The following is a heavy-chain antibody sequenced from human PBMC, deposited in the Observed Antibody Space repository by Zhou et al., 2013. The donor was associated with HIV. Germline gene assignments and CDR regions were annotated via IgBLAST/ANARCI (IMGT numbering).Heavy chain of an antibody. CDR3: ARVRYYDSSGYFPFNYGPNYYGMDV. J-gene: IGHJ6*02. CDR2: LNPVIGNA. V-gene: IGHV1-46*01. CDR1: GYTFTKNY. Sequence: QVQLVQSGAEVREPGTSVNISCKTTGYTFTKNYLHWVRQAPGQGLEWIGILNPVIGNADYSQKLQGRVTMTRDTSTSTGYLELRSLTSADTAVYYCARVRYYDSSGYFPFNYGPNYYGMDVWGQGTTVTVSS. D-gene: IGHD3-22*01.